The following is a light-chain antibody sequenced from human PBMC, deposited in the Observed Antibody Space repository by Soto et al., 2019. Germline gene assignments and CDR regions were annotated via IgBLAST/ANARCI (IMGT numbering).Light chain of an antibody. J-gene: IGKJ1*01. V-gene: IGKV3-20*01. Sequence: EIVLTQSPDTLSLSPGERATLSCRASQSVASNQLAWYQHKSGQAPRLLINGVFTTAHCIPDRFSGSGSGTDFTLTISRLEPEDFALYYCQQYGGSPQTFGQGTKVEIK. CDR3: QQYGGSPQT. CDR1: QSVASNQ. CDR2: GVF.